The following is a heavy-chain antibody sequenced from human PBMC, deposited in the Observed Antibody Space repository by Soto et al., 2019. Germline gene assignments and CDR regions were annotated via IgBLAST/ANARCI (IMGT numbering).Heavy chain of an antibody. Sequence: QVQLQESGPGLVKPSQTLSLTCTFSGGSISSGGYYWNWIRQHPGKGLEWIGDIYYTGSTHYNPTLLSQVTITVDTSTNQFSLKLSSVTAADTAVYYCARDQLSVTTGSLDYYYMDVWGKGTTVTVSS. CDR1: GGSISSGGYY. D-gene: IGHD4-17*01. V-gene: IGHV4-31*01. J-gene: IGHJ6*03. CDR2: IYYTGST. CDR3: ARDQLSVTTGSLDYYYMDV.